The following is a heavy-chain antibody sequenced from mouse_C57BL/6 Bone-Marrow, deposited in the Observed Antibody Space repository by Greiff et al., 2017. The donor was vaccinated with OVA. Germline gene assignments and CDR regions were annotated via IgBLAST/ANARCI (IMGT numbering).Heavy chain of an antibody. Sequence: VQLKESGPGLAKPSQTLSLTCSVSGYSITSDYWNWIRKFPGNKLEYMGYISYSGSTYDNPSLTSLISITRDTSKNQYYLQLNSVTTEDTATYDCARWNYSNQGWGAMDYWGQGTSVTVSS. CDR1: GYSITSDY. V-gene: IGHV3-8*01. CDR3: ARWNYSNQGWGAMDY. D-gene: IGHD2-5*01. J-gene: IGHJ4*01. CDR2: ISYSGST.